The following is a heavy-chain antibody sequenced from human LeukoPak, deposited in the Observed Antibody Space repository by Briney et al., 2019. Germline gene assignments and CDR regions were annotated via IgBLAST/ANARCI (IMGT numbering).Heavy chain of an antibody. V-gene: IGHV3-48*01. CDR1: GFSFSSYS. CDR2: ISGSSSRI. J-gene: IGHJ4*02. D-gene: IGHD4-23*01. Sequence: PGGSLRLSCSISGFSFSSYSMNWVRQAPGKGLEWVSYISGSSSRIYYADSVKGRFTISRDNAKNSLYLQLNTLRAEDTAVYYCARAPPDYGGYTNDYWGQGTLVIVSS. CDR3: ARAPPDYGGYTNDY.